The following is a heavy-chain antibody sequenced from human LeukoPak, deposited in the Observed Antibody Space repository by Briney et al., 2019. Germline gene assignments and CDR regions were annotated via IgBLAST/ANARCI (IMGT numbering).Heavy chain of an antibody. J-gene: IGHJ3*02. CDR1: GGSLISGGYY. CDR3: ARAVAYYYDSSGNDDAFDI. CDR2: IYYSGST. V-gene: IGHV4-31*03. Sequence: ASQTLSLTCTVSGGSLISGGYYWSWIRQHPGKGLEWFGYIYYSGSTYYNPSLKSRVTISVDTSKNQFSLKLSSVTAADTAVYYCARAVAYYYDSSGNDDAFDIWGQGTMVTVSS. D-gene: IGHD3-22*01.